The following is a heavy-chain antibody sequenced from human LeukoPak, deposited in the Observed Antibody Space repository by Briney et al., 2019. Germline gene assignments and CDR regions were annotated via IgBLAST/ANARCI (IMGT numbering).Heavy chain of an antibody. CDR1: GFTFSSYS. CDR3: AKAYYRHFDY. Sequence: GGSLRLSCAASGFTFSSYSMNWVRQAPGKGLEWVSGISWNSGSIGYADSVKGRFTISRDNAKNSLYLQMNSLRAEDTALYYCAKAYYRHFDYWGQGTLVTVSS. J-gene: IGHJ4*02. CDR2: ISWNSGSI. D-gene: IGHD3-16*02. V-gene: IGHV3-9*01.